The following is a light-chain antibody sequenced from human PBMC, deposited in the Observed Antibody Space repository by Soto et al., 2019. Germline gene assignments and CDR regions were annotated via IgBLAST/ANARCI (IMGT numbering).Light chain of an antibody. V-gene: IGKV3-20*01. Sequence: EIVLTQSPGTLSLSPGERATLSCRASQRVSSNYLAWYQQKPGQAPRLLIYGATSRATGIPDRFSGSGSGTDFTLTISRLEPEDFAVYYCQQYGMSPRTFGQGTKVEI. CDR1: QRVSSNY. CDR2: GAT. J-gene: IGKJ1*01. CDR3: QQYGMSPRT.